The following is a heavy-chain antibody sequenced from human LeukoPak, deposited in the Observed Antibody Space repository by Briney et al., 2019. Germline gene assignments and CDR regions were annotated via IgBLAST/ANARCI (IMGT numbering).Heavy chain of an antibody. D-gene: IGHD2-15*01. CDR3: ARDGRMTLDY. CDR1: GFTFSSYE. J-gene: IGHJ4*02. V-gene: IGHV3-48*03. CDR2: ITTSGNSI. Sequence: GGSLRLSCAASGFTFSSYEMNWVRQAPGKGLEWVSYITTSGNSIKYADSVKGRFTASRDNAKNSLYLQMNSLRVEDTAVYYCARDGRMTLDYWGQGTLVTVSS.